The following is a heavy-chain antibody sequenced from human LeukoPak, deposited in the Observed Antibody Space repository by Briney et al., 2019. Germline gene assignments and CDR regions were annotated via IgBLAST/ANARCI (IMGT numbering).Heavy chain of an antibody. CDR1: GYTFTSYG. D-gene: IGHD3-22*01. Sequence: ASVNESFKASGYTFTSYGISWVRQAPGQGLEWMGWISAYNGNTNYAQKLQGRVTMTTDTSTSTAYMELRSLRSDDTAVYYCARDWYYYYDSSGLEYWGQSTLVTVSS. J-gene: IGHJ1*01. V-gene: IGHV1-18*01. CDR3: ARDWYYYYDSSGLEY. CDR2: ISAYNGNT.